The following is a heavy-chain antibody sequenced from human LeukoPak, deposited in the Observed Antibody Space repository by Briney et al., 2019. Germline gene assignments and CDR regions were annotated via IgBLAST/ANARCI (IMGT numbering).Heavy chain of an antibody. Sequence: SLRLSCAASGFTFSSYAMSWVRQAPGKGLEWVSGISWNSGSIGYADSVKGRFTISRDNAKNSLYLQMNSLRAEDTALYYCAKSSGPTNWFDPWGQGTLVTVSS. CDR1: GFTFSSYA. CDR3: AKSSGPTNWFDP. D-gene: IGHD6-6*01. J-gene: IGHJ5*02. CDR2: ISWNSGSI. V-gene: IGHV3-9*01.